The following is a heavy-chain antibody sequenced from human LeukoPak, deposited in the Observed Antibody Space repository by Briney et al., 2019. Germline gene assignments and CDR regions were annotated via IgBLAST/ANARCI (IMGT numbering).Heavy chain of an antibody. CDR2: IYHNGNT. CDR3: ARKVVVAAAGYFDY. J-gene: IGHJ4*02. CDR1: GDSIRSYY. D-gene: IGHD2-15*01. Sequence: PSETLSLTCTVSGDSIRSYYWSWVRQPPGKGLEWIGYIYHNGNTNYNPSLKSRVTISVDTSKNQFSLKLSSVTAADTAVYYCARKVVVAAAGYFDYWGQGALVTVSS. V-gene: IGHV4-59*08.